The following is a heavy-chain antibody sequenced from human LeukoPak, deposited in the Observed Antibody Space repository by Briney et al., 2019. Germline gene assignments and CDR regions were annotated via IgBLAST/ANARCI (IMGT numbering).Heavy chain of an antibody. CDR1: GGSFSGYY. CDR3: ARGSRVPKIYYYYYMDV. V-gene: IGHV4-34*01. CDR2: INHSGST. D-gene: IGHD1-1*01. J-gene: IGHJ6*03. Sequence: SETLSLTCAVYGGSFSGYYWSWIRQPPGKGLEWIGEINHSGSTNYNPSLKSRVTISVDTSKNQFSLKLSSVTAADTAVYYCARGSRVPKIYYYYYMDVWGKGTTVTVSS.